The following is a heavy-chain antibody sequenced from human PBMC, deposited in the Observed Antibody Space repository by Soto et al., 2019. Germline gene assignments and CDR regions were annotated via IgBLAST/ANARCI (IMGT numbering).Heavy chain of an antibody. CDR3: ARDVGGLLPFFDY. J-gene: IGHJ4*02. CDR1: GFTFSSYW. CDR2: IKQDGSEK. V-gene: IGHV3-7*01. Sequence: VGSLRLSCAASGFTFSSYWMSWVRQAPGKGLEWVANIKQDGSEKYYVDSVKGRFTISRDNAKNSLYLQMNSLRAEDTAVYYCARDVGGLLPFFDYWGQGTLVTVSS.